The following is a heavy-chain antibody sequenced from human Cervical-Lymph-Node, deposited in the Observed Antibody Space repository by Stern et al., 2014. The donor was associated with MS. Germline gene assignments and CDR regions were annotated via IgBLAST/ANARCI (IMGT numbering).Heavy chain of an antibody. Sequence: QVQLGQSGAEVKKPGSSVKVSCKASGGTFSSYAISWVRQAPGQGLEWMGGIITTFGTANYTQKFQGRVTITADESTSTAYMELSSLRSEDTAVYYCARGETGTTAHYYYGMDVWGQGTTVTVSS. CDR1: GGTFSSYA. CDR3: ARGETGTTAHYYYGMDV. D-gene: IGHD1-1*01. J-gene: IGHJ6*02. V-gene: IGHV1-69*01. CDR2: IITTFGTA.